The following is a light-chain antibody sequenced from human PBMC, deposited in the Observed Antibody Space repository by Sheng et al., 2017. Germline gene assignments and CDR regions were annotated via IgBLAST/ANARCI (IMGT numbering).Light chain of an antibody. V-gene: IGKV1-6*01. Sequence: AIQMTQSPSSLSASVGDRVNITCRASQDIRADLGWYQQKPGKAPKLLIFSASTLHTGVPSRFGGSGFGTHFTLTISSLQPEDFATYYCLQDDTYPLTFGGGPRWRSN. J-gene: IGKJ4*01. CDR2: SAS. CDR3: LQDDTYPLT. CDR1: QDIRAD.